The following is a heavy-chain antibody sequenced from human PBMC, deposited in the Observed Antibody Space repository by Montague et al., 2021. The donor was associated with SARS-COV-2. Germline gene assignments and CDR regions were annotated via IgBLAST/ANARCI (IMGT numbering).Heavy chain of an antibody. CDR1: GGSFSGYH. CDR3: ARGLDGDSIIVIVLAGACNWLDS. J-gene: IGHJ5*01. D-gene: IGHD2/OR15-2a*01. Sequence: SETLSLTCAVYGGSFSGYHWSWIRRPPGKGLEWIGEVNHSGSTNYNPSLKSRVTISADTSKNQFSLRLNSVTAADTAVYYCARGLDGDSIIVIVLAGACNWLDSWGQGTLVTVSS. V-gene: IGHV4-34*01. CDR2: VNHSGST.